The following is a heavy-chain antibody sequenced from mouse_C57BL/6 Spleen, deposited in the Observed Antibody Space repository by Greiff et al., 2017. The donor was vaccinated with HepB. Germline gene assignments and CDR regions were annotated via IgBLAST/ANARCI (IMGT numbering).Heavy chain of an antibody. CDR3: ARYPSYYGMDY. CDR1: GYTFTSYW. Sequence: QVQLQQPGAELVMPGASVKLSCKASGYTFTSYWMHWVKQRPGQGLEWIGEIDPSDSYTNYNQKFKGKSTLTVDKSSSTAYMQLSSLTSEDSAVYYCARYPSYYGMDYWGQGTSVTVSS. CDR2: IDPSDSYT. V-gene: IGHV1-69*01. J-gene: IGHJ4*01.